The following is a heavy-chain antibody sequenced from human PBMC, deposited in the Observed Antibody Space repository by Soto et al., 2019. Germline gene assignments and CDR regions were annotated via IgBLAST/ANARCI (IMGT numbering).Heavy chain of an antibody. CDR1: GGTFSSYA. Sequence: GASVKVSCKASGGTFSSYAISWVRQAPGQGLEWMGGIIPIFGTANYAQKFQGRVTITADESTSTAYMELSSLRSEDTAVYYCARRSYYDSSGYYPLDYWAQGTLVTVSS. D-gene: IGHD3-22*01. J-gene: IGHJ4*02. CDR3: ARRSYYDSSGYYPLDY. CDR2: IIPIFGTA. V-gene: IGHV1-69*13.